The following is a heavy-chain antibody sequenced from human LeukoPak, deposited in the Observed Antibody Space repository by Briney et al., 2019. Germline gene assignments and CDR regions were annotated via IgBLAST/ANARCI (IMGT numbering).Heavy chain of an antibody. V-gene: IGHV3-48*01. J-gene: IGHJ4*02. CDR3: VRVKGSYFDY. D-gene: IGHD2-15*01. CDR2: ISSSGSAI. CDR1: GFPLSSYS. Sequence: GGSLRLSCAASGFPLSSYSINWVRQAPGKGLEWVSYISSSGSAIYYVDSVRGRFTVSRDNAKNSLFLQMNSPRAEDTAVYYCVRVKGSYFDYWGQGALVTVSS.